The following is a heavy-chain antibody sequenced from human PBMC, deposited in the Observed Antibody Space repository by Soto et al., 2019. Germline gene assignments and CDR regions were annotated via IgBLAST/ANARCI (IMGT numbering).Heavy chain of an antibody. D-gene: IGHD1-1*01. J-gene: IGHJ6*02. CDR2: IKSNSGGT. CDR3: AREDYNWNDYYYYGMDV. CDR1: RNSFIDYY. Sequence: QVELVQSGAEVRKPGASVKVSCKASRNSFIDYYIHWVRQAPGQGLEWMGWIKSNSGGTKYAQRFQGRVTMTRDTSISTIYMELRRLKSDDTAVYYCAREDYNWNDYYYYGMDVWGQGTTVIVSS. V-gene: IGHV1-2*02.